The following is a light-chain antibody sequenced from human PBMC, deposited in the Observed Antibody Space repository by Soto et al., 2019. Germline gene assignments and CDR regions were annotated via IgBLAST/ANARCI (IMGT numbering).Light chain of an antibody. Sequence: DIQMTQSPSTLSASLGDRVTITCRASQSISSWLAWYQQRPGKAPKLLISKASSLESGVPSRFSGTGSGTEFTLTISSLQPDDFATYYCQQDKTYPTWTFGRGTKVEIK. CDR1: QSISSW. CDR3: QQDKTYPTWT. CDR2: KAS. J-gene: IGKJ1*01. V-gene: IGKV1-5*03.